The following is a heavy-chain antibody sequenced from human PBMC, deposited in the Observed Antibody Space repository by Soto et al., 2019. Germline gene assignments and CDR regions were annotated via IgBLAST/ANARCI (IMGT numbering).Heavy chain of an antibody. V-gene: IGHV4-34*01. J-gene: IGHJ6*03. CDR1: GGSFSGYY. CDR2: INHSGST. Sequence: SETLSLTCAVYGGSFSGYYWSWIRQPPGKGLEWIGEINHSGSTNYNPSLKSRVTISVDTSKNQFSLKLSSVTAADTAVYYCARGAPITMVRGAPSTNLYYYMDVWGKGTTVTVSS. D-gene: IGHD3-10*01. CDR3: ARGAPITMVRGAPSTNLYYYMDV.